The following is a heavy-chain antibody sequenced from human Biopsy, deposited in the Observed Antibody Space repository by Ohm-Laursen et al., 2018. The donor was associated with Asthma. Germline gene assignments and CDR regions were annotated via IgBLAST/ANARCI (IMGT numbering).Heavy chain of an antibody. CDR2: IHYSGST. Sequence: SDTLSLTCVVSGVSIRSYYWTWIRQPPGKGLGWIGNIHYSGSTYSNPSLKSRVTISVDTSKKQISPRLRSVTAADTAVYYCARGWNCGGDCYSLDYWGQGTLVTVSS. V-gene: IGHV4-59*12. CDR1: GVSIRSYY. D-gene: IGHD2-21*02. CDR3: ARGWNCGGDCYSLDY. J-gene: IGHJ4*02.